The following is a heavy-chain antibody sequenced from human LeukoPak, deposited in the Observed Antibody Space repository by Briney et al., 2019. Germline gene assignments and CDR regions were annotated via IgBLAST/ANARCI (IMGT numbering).Heavy chain of an antibody. V-gene: IGHV3-30*18. Sequence: TGGSLRLSCAASGFTFSSYGMHWVRQAPGKGLEWVAVISYDGSNKYYADSAKGRFTISRDNSKNTLYLQMNSLRAEDTAVYYCAKDRGRAHSYGSFDYWGQGTLVTASS. CDR3: AKDRGRAHSYGSFDY. CDR2: ISYDGSNK. CDR1: GFTFSSYG. J-gene: IGHJ4*02. D-gene: IGHD5-18*01.